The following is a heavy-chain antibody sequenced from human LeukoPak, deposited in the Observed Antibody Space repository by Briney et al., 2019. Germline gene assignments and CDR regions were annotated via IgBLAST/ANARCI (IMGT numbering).Heavy chain of an antibody. CDR1: GGSFSGYY. D-gene: IGHD1-20*01. CDR2: INHSGST. Sequence: SETLSLTCAVYGGSFSGYYWSWIRQPPGKGLEWIGEINHSGSTNYNPSLKSRVTISVDTSKNQFSLKLSSVTAADTAVYYCARGRITGTYDWGRGTLVTVSS. V-gene: IGHV4-34*01. J-gene: IGHJ4*02. CDR3: ARGRITGTYD.